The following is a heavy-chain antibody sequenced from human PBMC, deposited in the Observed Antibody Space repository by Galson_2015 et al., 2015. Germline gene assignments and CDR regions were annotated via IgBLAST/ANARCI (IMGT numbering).Heavy chain of an antibody. CDR2: ISYDGSNK. J-gene: IGHJ4*02. V-gene: IGHV3-30*18. CDR1: GFTFSSYG. CDR3: ANTGVAGITPFDY. D-gene: IGHD6-19*01. Sequence: SLRLSCAASGFTFSSYGMHWVRQAPGKGLEWVAVISYDGSNKYYADSVKGRFTISRDNSKNTLYLQMNSLRAEDTAVYYCANTGVAGITPFDYWGQGTLVTVSS.